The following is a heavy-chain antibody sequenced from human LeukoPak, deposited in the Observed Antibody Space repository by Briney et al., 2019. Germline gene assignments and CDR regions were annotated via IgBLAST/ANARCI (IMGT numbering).Heavy chain of an antibody. Sequence: PSQTLSLTCTVSGGSISSGGYYWSWIRQHPGKGLEWIGYIYYSGSTYYNPSLKSRVTISVDTSKNQFSLKLSSVTAADTAVYYCARVRTGNYYDSSGYYFLDYWGQGTLVTVSP. J-gene: IGHJ4*02. CDR2: IYYSGST. CDR1: GGSISSGGYY. V-gene: IGHV4-31*03. D-gene: IGHD3-22*01. CDR3: ARVRTGNYYDSSGYYFLDY.